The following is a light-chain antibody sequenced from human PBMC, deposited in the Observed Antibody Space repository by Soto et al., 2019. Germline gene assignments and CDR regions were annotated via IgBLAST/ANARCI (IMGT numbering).Light chain of an antibody. J-gene: IGLJ2*01. CDR1: SSNIGAGYD. CDR2: GNS. V-gene: IGLV1-40*01. CDR3: PAYDSSLSCVV. Sequence: QSVLTQPPSVSGAPGQRVTISCTGSSSNIGAGYDVHWYQQLPGTAPKLLIYGNSNRPSGVPDRFSGSKSGTSASLAITGPQGEDEADYYCPAYDSSLSCVVFGGGTKLTVL.